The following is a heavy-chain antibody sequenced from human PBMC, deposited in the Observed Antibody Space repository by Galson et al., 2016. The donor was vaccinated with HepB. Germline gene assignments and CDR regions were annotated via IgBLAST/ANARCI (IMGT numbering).Heavy chain of an antibody. J-gene: IGHJ4*02. CDR2: TSFDGSRV. V-gene: IGHV3-30*04. D-gene: IGHD1-14*01. CDR3: ASGFCASISCPLGHY. Sequence: SLRLSCAASGFTFTSYPIHWVRQAPGKGLEWVGVTSFDGSRVYYAESVDGRFTISRDNSQNTVYLQMHNLKTEDTAFYYCASGFCASISCPLGHYWGQGAQVTVSS. CDR1: GFTFTSYP.